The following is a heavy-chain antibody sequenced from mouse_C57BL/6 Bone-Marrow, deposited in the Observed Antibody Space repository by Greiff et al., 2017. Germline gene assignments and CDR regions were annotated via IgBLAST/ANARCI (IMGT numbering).Heavy chain of an antibody. Sequence: DVKLQESGPGLVKPSQSLSLTCSVTGYSITSGYYWNWIRQFPGNKLEWMGYISYDGSNNYNPSLKNRISITRDTSKNQFFLKLNSVTTEDTATYYCARGNYYGSSYDYYAMDYWGQGTSVTVSS. J-gene: IGHJ4*01. CDR1: GYSITSGYY. V-gene: IGHV3-6*01. D-gene: IGHD1-1*01. CDR2: ISYDGSN. CDR3: ARGNYYGSSYDYYAMDY.